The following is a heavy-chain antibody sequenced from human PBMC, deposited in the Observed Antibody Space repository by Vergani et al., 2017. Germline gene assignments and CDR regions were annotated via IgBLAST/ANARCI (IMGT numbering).Heavy chain of an antibody. CDR1: VYTFVNHP. Sequence: QAQLGQSDSEVKKPGDSVTLSCKTSVYTFVNHPITWVGHAPAQGLEWMGWISPYNHKTLYSRKVEGRVTMTSDTASSTVVLEMRRLTSDDTAIYYCVRSQMATNDFDLWGRGTLVTVSS. CDR2: ISPYNHKT. D-gene: IGHD5-24*01. V-gene: IGHV1-18*04. CDR3: VRSQMATNDFDL. J-gene: IGHJ4*02.